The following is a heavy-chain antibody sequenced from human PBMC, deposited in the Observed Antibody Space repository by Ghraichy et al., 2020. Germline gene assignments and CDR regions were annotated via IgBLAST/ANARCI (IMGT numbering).Heavy chain of an antibody. CDR1: GFTFSGCD. J-gene: IGHJ3*02. CDR3: SRTFYGSGSSDVVFDI. V-gene: IGHV3-73*01. CDR2: LRDATNTYAT. Sequence: GALRLSCAASGFTFSGCDVQWGRQASGKGLEWVGRLRDATNTYATAYAASVKGRFSISRDDSKITAYLQMDSLKIEDTAVYYCSRTFYGSGSSDVVFDIWGQGPMVTVSS. D-gene: IGHD3-10*01.